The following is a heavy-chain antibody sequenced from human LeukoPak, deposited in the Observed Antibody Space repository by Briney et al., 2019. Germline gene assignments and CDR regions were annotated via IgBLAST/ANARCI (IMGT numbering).Heavy chain of an antibody. Sequence: PGGSLRLSCAASGFTFDNYAMYWVRHAPGKGLEWVSGISSNSGNIGYADSVKGRFTISRDNAKNFLYLQMNSLRAEDMALYYCARGRGSYTDISSYYDHWGQGTLVTVSS. D-gene: IGHD3-22*01. J-gene: IGHJ5*02. CDR3: ARGRGSYTDISSYYDH. V-gene: IGHV3-9*03. CDR2: ISSNSGNI. CDR1: GFTFDNYA.